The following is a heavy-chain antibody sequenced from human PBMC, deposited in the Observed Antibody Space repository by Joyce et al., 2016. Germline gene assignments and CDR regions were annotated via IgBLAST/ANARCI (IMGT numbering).Heavy chain of an antibody. Sequence: QVQLVQSGSEVKKPGASVEVSCTASGYFFTTYVISWWRQAHGQGFEWMGWISANRGNTKDAQKFQGRVTMTIDTSTSTAYMELESLRYDDTAVYYCARDIHYYNSSGYYWGAFDFWGQGTMVSVSS. J-gene: IGHJ3*01. V-gene: IGHV1-18*01. CDR1: GYFFTTYV. CDR3: ARDIHYYNSSGYYWGAFDF. D-gene: IGHD3-22*01. CDR2: ISANRGNT.